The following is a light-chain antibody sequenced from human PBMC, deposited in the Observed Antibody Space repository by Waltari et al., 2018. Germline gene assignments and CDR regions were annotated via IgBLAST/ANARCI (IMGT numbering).Light chain of an antibody. Sequence: NFMLTQPHSVSESPGKTVTISCTRSSGSIASNYVQWYQQRPGSSPTTVIYEGNQRPSGVPVRVAGSIDGSSNSASLTISGLKTEDDADYYCQSYDSSNPWVFGGGTKLTVL. CDR2: EGN. CDR1: SGSIASNY. J-gene: IGLJ3*02. V-gene: IGLV6-57*01. CDR3: QSYDSSNPWV.